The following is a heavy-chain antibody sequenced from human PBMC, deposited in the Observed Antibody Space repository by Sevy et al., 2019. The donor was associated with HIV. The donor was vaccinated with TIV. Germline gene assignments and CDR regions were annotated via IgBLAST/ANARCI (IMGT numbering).Heavy chain of an antibody. CDR1: GYTFSSYS. CDR2: ISSSSSTI. J-gene: IGHJ3*02. Sequence: GGSLRLSCAASGYTFSSYSMNWVRQAPGKGLEWVSYISSSSSTIYYADSVKGRFTISRDNAKNSLYLQMNSLRDEDTAVYYCERDHHIAVAGTDAFDIWCQGTMVTVSS. D-gene: IGHD6-19*01. V-gene: IGHV3-48*02. CDR3: ERDHHIAVAGTDAFDI.